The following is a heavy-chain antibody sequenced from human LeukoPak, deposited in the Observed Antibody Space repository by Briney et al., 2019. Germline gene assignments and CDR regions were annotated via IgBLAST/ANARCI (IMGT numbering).Heavy chain of an antibody. D-gene: IGHD1-26*01. CDR1: GFTFDDYG. CDR3: VRHPFPHEEIVGAH. V-gene: IGHV3-20*04. J-gene: IGHJ4*02. CDR2: INWNGGST. Sequence: GGSLRLSCAASGFTFDDYGMSWVRHAPGKGLEWVSGINWNGGSTGYADSVKGRFTISRDNAKNSLYLQMNSLRGEDTALYYCVRHPFPHEEIVGAHWGQGTLVTVSS.